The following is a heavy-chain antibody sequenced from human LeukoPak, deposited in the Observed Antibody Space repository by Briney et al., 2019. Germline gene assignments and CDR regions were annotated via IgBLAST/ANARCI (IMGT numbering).Heavy chain of an antibody. J-gene: IGHJ5*02. CDR2: INHSGST. V-gene: IGHV4-34*01. D-gene: IGHD4-23*01. CDR3: ARSRIRWYPNGRFDP. CDR1: GGSISSYY. Sequence: SETLSLTCTVSGGSISSYYWSWIRQPPGKGLEWIGEINHSGSTNYNPSLKSRVTISVDTSKNQFSLKLSSVTAADTAVYYCARSRIRWYPNGRFDPWGQGTLVTVSS.